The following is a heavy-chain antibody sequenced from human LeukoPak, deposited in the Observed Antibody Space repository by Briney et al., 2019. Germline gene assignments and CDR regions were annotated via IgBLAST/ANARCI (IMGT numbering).Heavy chain of an antibody. Sequence: PGGSLRLSCAASGFTFSRFAMSWVHQAPGKGLEWVSTISGSGSSINYADSVKGRFTFSRDNSKNTLYLQMNSLRAEDTAVYYCAKDLPDYGDYIEGYWGQGTLVTVSS. CDR3: AKDLPDYGDYIEGY. CDR1: GFTFSRFA. CDR2: ISGSGSSI. V-gene: IGHV3-23*01. J-gene: IGHJ4*02. D-gene: IGHD4-17*01.